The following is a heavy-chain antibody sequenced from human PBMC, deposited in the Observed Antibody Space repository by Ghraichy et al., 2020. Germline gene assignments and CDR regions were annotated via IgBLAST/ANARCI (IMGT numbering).Heavy chain of an antibody. Sequence: GGSLRLSCAASGFTFSSYGMHWVRQAPGKGLEWVAVIWYDGSNKYYADSVKGRFTISRDNSKNTLYLQMNSLRAEDTAVYYCAKSQRDDSSGYYFQDWYFDLWGRGTLVTVSS. CDR1: GFTFSSYG. CDR2: IWYDGSNK. CDR3: AKSQRDDSSGYYFQDWYFDL. D-gene: IGHD3-22*01. J-gene: IGHJ2*01. V-gene: IGHV3-33*06.